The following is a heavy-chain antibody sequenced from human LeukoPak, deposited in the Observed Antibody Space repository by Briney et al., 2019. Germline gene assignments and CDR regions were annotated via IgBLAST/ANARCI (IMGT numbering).Heavy chain of an antibody. Sequence: SETLSLTCTVSGGSVSSGSYYWSWIRQPPGKGLEWIGYIYYSGSTNYNPFLKSRVTISVDTSKNQFSLKLSSVTAADTAVYYCARDLLIGGDPWGQGTLVTVSS. V-gene: IGHV4-61*01. J-gene: IGHJ5*02. CDR1: GGSVSSGSYY. D-gene: IGHD2-15*01. CDR3: ARDLLIGGDP. CDR2: IYYSGST.